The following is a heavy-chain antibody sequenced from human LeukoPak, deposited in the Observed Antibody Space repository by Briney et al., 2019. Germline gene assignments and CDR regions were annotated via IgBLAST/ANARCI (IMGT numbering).Heavy chain of an antibody. CDR3: AREGYGGGYYYMDV. CDR1: GYSFTDKY. D-gene: IGHD4-23*01. CDR2: INPNSGGT. Sequence: ASVKVSCKASGYSFTDKYMHWVRQAPGQGLEWMGRINPNSGGTNYAQKFQGRVTMTTDTSMSTAYMELSRLTSDDTAVYYCAREGYGGGYYYMDVWGKGTTVTVSS. J-gene: IGHJ6*03. V-gene: IGHV1-2*06.